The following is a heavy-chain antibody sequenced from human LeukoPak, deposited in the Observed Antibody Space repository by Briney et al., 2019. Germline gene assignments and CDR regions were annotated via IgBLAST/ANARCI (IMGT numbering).Heavy chain of an antibody. V-gene: IGHV1-2*02. D-gene: IGHD3-22*01. J-gene: IGHJ4*02. CDR3: ARDYYDSSGYHSIFDY. CDR1: EYTFTGNY. Sequence: ASVKVSCKSSEYTFTGNYMHWVRQAPGQGLEWLGWINPKSGGTNYAQKFQGRVTMTRDTSISTVYMGLSSLTSDDTAVYHCARDYYDSSGYHSIFDYWGQGALVTVSS. CDR2: INPKSGGT.